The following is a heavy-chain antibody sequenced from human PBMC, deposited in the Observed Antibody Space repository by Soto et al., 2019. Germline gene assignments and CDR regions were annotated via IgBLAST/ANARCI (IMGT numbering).Heavy chain of an antibody. J-gene: IGHJ4*02. CDR2: ISGSGGST. V-gene: IGHV3-23*01. Sequence: EVQLLESGGGLVQPGGSLRLSCEASGFTFSSYAMSWVRQAPGKGLEWVSAISGSGGSTYYADAVKGRFTITRDNSKNTLYLQMDSLRAEDTAVYYCAKGPYSSGWYAWSYFDYWGQGSLVTVSS. CDR1: GFTFSSYA. CDR3: AKGPYSSGWYAWSYFDY. D-gene: IGHD6-19*01.